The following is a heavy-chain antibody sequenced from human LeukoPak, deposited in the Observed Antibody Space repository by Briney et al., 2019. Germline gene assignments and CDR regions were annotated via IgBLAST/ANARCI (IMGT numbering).Heavy chain of an antibody. V-gene: IGHV3-30*18. Sequence: GGSLRLFCAASGFTFSNYAIHWVRQAPGKGLEWVAVISYDGSNRFYADSVRGRFTISRDNSKNTLYLQMNSLRAEDTAVYYCAKGYYYDSSGYYPWGAFDIWGKGTTVTVSS. D-gene: IGHD3-22*01. CDR2: ISYDGSNR. J-gene: IGHJ6*04. CDR3: AKGYYYDSSGYYPWGAFDI. CDR1: GFTFSNYA.